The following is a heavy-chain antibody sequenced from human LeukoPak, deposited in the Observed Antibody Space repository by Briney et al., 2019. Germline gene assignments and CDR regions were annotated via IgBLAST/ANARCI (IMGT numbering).Heavy chain of an antibody. Sequence: ASVKVSCKASGYTFTSYTMNWVRQAPGQGLEWMGWINTNTGNPTYAQGFTGRIVFSLDTSVSTAYLQISSLEAEDTAVYYCARPNDIVVVPAADPDYYYYYGMDVWGQGTTVTVSS. V-gene: IGHV7-4-1*02. CDR3: ARPNDIVVVPAADPDYYYYYGMDV. J-gene: IGHJ6*02. CDR2: INTNTGNP. D-gene: IGHD2-2*01. CDR1: GYTFTSYT.